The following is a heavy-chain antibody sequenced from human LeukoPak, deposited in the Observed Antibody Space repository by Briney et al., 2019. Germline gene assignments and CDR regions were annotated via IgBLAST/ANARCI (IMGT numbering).Heavy chain of an antibody. Sequence: GASVKVSCKASGYTFTGYYMHWVRQAPGQGLEWMGWINPNSGGTNYAQKFQGRVTMTTDTSTSTAYMELRSLRSDDTAVYYCARGGSWIQLWLSKDYFDYWGQGTLVTVSS. J-gene: IGHJ4*02. CDR3: ARGGSWIQLWLSKDYFDY. V-gene: IGHV1-2*02. CDR1: GYTFTGYY. CDR2: INPNSGGT. D-gene: IGHD5-18*01.